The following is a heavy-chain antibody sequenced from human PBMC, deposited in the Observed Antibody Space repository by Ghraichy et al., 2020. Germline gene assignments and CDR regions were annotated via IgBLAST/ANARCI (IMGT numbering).Heavy chain of an antibody. D-gene: IGHD3-22*01. CDR2: TYYRSKWYN. CDR3: ARCTYYYDSSGYYSRSYYFDY. V-gene: IGHV6-1*01. Sequence: SQTLSLTCAISGDSVSSNSAAWNWIRQSPSRGLEWLGRTYYRSKWYNDYAVSVKSRITINPDTSKNQFSLQLNSVTPEDTAVYYCARCTYYYDSSGYYSRSYYFDYWGNGTLVTVSS. CDR1: GDSVSSNSAA. J-gene: IGHJ4*01.